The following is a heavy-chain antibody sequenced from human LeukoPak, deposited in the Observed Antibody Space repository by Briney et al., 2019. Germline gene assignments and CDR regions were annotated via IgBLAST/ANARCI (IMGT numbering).Heavy chain of an antibody. CDR3: AKRGVVIRAILVGFHKEAYYFDS. CDR2: ISGSAGGT. Sequence: GGSLRLSCAVSGITLSNYGMSWVRQAPGKGLEWVAGISGSAGGTNYADSVKGRFTISRDNSKNTLYLQMNRLRAEDTAVYFCAKRGVVIRAILVGFHKEAYYFDSWGQGALVTVSS. V-gene: IGHV3-23*01. J-gene: IGHJ4*02. CDR1: GITLSNYG. D-gene: IGHD2-21*01.